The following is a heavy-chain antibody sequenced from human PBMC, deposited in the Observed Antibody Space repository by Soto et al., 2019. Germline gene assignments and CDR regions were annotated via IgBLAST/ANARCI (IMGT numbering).Heavy chain of an antibody. CDR2: ISAYNGNT. J-gene: IGHJ6*03. D-gene: IGHD4-17*01. CDR1: GYTFTSYG. Sequence: ASVKVSCKASGYTFTSYGISWVRQAPGQGLEWMGWISAYNGNTNYAQKLQGRVTMTTDTSTSTAYMELRSLRSDDTAVYYCAIVLTTLTTFRLGYYYMDVWGKGTTVTVSS. CDR3: AIVLTTLTTFRLGYYYMDV. V-gene: IGHV1-18*01.